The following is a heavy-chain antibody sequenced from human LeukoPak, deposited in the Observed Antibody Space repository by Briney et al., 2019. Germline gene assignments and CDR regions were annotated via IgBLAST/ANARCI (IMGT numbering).Heavy chain of an antibody. CDR1: VDSVSSNSAA. CDR2: TYYRSKWNN. Sequence: SQTLSLTCAISVDSVSSNSAAWNWIRQSPSRGLEWLGRTYYRSKWNNDYAVSVKSRITINPDTSKNQFSLQLSSVTPEDTAVYYGTRENTLVRGTRNPFDYWGRGTLVTVSS. D-gene: IGHD3-10*01. J-gene: IGHJ4*02. CDR3: TRENTLVRGTRNPFDY. V-gene: IGHV6-1*01.